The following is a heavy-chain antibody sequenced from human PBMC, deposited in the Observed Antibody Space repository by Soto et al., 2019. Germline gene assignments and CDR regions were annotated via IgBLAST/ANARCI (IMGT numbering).Heavy chain of an antibody. Sequence: QVQLVESRGGVVQPGRSLRLSCAASGFTFSSYGMHWVRQAPGKGLEWVAVISYDGSNKYYADSVKGRFTISRDNSKNTLYLQMNSLRAEDTAVYYCAKDLGGSYYYYYGMDVWGQGTTVTVSS. V-gene: IGHV3-30*18. CDR2: ISYDGSNK. CDR3: AKDLGGSYYYYYGMDV. CDR1: GFTFSSYG. J-gene: IGHJ6*02. D-gene: IGHD3-16*01.